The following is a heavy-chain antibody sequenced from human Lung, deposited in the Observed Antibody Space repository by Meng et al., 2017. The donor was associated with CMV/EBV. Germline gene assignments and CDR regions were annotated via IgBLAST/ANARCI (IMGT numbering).Heavy chain of an antibody. CDR2: ISGSGGST. V-gene: IGHV3-23*01. CDR3: AKSYYDSSGYYYN. CDR1: GFTFSSYA. Sequence: GEXXKISCAASGFTFSSYAMSWVRQAPGKGLEWVSAISGSGGSTYYADSVKGRFTISRDNSKNTLYLQMNSLRAGDTAVYYCAKSYYDSSGYYYNWGQGTXVTVSS. D-gene: IGHD3-22*01. J-gene: IGHJ4*02.